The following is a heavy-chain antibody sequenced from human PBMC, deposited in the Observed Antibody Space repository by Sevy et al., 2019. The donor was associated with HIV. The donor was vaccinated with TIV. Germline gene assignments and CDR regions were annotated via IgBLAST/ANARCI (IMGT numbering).Heavy chain of an antibody. CDR2: ISSGSSYI. Sequence: GGSLRLSCAASGFTFSSYSMNWVRQAPGKGLEWVSSISSGSSYIYYADSVKGRFTISRDNDKNSLYLQMNSLRAEDTAVYYCARDGVCSSTSCLLYFDYWGQGTLVTVSS. D-gene: IGHD2-2*01. CDR1: GFTFSSYS. CDR3: ARDGVCSSTSCLLYFDY. V-gene: IGHV3-21*01. J-gene: IGHJ4*02.